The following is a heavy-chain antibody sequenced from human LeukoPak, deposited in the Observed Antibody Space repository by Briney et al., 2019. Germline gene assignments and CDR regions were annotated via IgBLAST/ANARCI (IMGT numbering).Heavy chain of an antibody. D-gene: IGHD5-12*01. CDR3: ARRYSGYDYDY. CDR2: INHSGST. Sequence: SETLSLTCAVYGGSFSGYYWSWIRQPPGKGLEWIGEINHSGSTNYNPSLKSRVTISVDTSKNRFSLKLSSVTAADTAVYYCARRYSGYDYDYWGQGTLVTVSS. V-gene: IGHV4-34*01. J-gene: IGHJ4*02. CDR1: GGSFSGYY.